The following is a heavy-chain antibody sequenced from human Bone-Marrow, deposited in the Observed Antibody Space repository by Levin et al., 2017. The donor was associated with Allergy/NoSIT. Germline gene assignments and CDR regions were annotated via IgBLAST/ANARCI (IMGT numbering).Heavy chain of an antibody. CDR1: GFIFSSYA. CDR2: ITGSGGVT. CDR3: AKDQGFNHGYGFDY. J-gene: IGHJ4*02. Sequence: QPGGSLRLSCAASGFIFSSYAMSWVRQAPGKGLEWVSFITGSGGVTDYADSVKGRFIITRDNSKNMVYLDMDTLRADDTAVYYCAKDQGFNHGYGFDYWGQGTLVTVSS. V-gene: IGHV3-23*01. D-gene: IGHD5-18*01.